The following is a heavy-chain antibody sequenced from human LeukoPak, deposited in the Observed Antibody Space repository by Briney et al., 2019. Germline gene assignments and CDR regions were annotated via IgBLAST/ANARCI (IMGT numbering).Heavy chain of an antibody. V-gene: IGHV3-53*01. D-gene: IGHD3-22*01. CDR3: ARAPSPYYFDSSGFWFYFDY. CDR2: FYSGGST. CDR1: GFTVSSNY. J-gene: IGHJ4*02. Sequence: GGSLRLSCAASGFTVSSNYMSWVRQAPGEGLEWVSVFYSGGSTYYADSVKGRFTISRDNSKNTLYLQMNTLRAEDTAVYYCARAPSPYYFDSSGFWFYFDYWGQGTLVTVSS.